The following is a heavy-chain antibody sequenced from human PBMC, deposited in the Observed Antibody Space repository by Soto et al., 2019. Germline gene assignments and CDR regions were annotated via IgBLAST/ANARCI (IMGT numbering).Heavy chain of an antibody. CDR2: ISRTGDSA. D-gene: IGHD3-22*01. J-gene: IGHJ5*01. CDR3: AKGPDGSGYYHNWFDS. V-gene: IGHV3-23*01. Sequence: EVHLLESGGALVQPGGSLTLSCAASGFSFSDYAMSWVRQAPGKGLEWVSSISRTGDSAYYADSVKGRFAISRDRSKNMLSLQMNNLRVEDTAVYYCAKGPDGSGYYHNWFDSWGQGTLITDSS. CDR1: GFSFSDYA.